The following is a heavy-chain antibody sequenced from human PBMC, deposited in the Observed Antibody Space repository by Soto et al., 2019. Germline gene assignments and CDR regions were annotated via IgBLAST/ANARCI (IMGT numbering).Heavy chain of an antibody. CDR3: ARHISYYDSSGYSRRAAFDI. J-gene: IGHJ3*02. V-gene: IGHV5-51*01. CDR1: GYSFTSYW. CDR2: IYPGDSDT. D-gene: IGHD3-22*01. Sequence: PGESLKISCKGSGYSFTSYWIGWVRQMPGKGLEWMGIIYPGDSDTRYSPSFQGQVTISADKSISTAYLQWSSLKASDTAMYYCARHISYYDSSGYSRRAAFDIWGQGTMVTVSS.